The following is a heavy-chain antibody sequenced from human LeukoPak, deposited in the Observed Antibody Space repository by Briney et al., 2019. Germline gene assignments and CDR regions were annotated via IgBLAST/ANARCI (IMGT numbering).Heavy chain of an antibody. CDR2: IYYNGNT. Sequence: SETLSLTCTVSGGSMSSYYWSWIRQPPGMGLEWIGYIYYNGNTNYNPPLKSRVSISVDTSKNQFSLKLSSVTAADTAVYYCARFYSYAYFDYWGQGTLVTVSS. CDR3: ARFYSYAYFDY. D-gene: IGHD5-18*01. CDR1: GGSMSSYY. V-gene: IGHV4-59*01. J-gene: IGHJ4*02.